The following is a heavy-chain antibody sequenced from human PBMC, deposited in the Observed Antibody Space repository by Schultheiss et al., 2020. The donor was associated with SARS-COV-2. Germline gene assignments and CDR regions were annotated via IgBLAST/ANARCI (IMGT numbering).Heavy chain of an antibody. CDR1: GFTLSIHS. CDR3: ARQGYSSGRYGGFDY. CDR2: SSNTGNSI. Sequence: GGSLRLSCAASGFTLSIHSMSWVRQAPGKGLEWVSSSSNTGNSIYYADSVRGRFSISRDNAKNSLYLQMNSLRDEDTAVYYCARQGYSSGRYGGFDYWGQGTLVTVSS. J-gene: IGHJ4*02. V-gene: IGHV3-21*01. D-gene: IGHD6-19*01.